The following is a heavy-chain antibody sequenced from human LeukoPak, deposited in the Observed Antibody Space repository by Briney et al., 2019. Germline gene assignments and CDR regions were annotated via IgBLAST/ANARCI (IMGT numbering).Heavy chain of an antibody. J-gene: IGHJ5*02. Sequence: GASVKVSCKASGYTFTSYGISWVRQAPGQGPEWMGWISAYNGNTNYAQKLQGRVTMTTDTSTSTAYMEVRSLRSDDTAVYYCARQHYYGSGTYWFDPWGQGTLVTVSS. CDR3: ARQHYYGSGTYWFDP. CDR1: GYTFTSYG. CDR2: ISAYNGNT. V-gene: IGHV1-18*01. D-gene: IGHD3-10*01.